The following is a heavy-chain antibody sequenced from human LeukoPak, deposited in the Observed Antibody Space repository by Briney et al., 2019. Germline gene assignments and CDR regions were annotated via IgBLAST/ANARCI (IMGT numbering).Heavy chain of an antibody. CDR1: GYTFTGYY. CDR2: INPNSGGT. D-gene: IGHD2-21*02. Sequence: GASVKVSCKASGYTFTGYYMHWVRQAPGQGLEWMGWINPNSGGTNYAQKFQGRVTMTRDTSISTAYMELSRLRSDDTAVYYCARDPAYCGGDCPGVGYWGQGTLVTVSS. J-gene: IGHJ4*02. CDR3: ARDPAYCGGDCPGVGY. V-gene: IGHV1-2*02.